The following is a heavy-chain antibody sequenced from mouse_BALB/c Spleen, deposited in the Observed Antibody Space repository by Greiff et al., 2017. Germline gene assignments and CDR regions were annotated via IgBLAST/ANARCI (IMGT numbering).Heavy chain of an antibody. J-gene: IGHJ3*01. CDR2: IYPGSGST. D-gene: IGHD2-14*01. CDR3: ARSHYYRYDDWFAY. Sequence: VQLQQSGAELVKPGTSVKLSCKASGYNFTSYWINWVKLRPGQGLEWIGDIYPGSGSTNYNEKFKSKATLTVDTSSSTAYMQLSSLASEDSALYYCARSHYYRYDDWFAYWGQGTLVTVSA. CDR1: GYNFTSYW. V-gene: IGHV1-55*01.